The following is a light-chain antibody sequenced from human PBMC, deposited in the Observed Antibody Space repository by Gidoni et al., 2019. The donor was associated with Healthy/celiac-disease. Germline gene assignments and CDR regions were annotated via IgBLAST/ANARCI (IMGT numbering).Light chain of an antibody. CDR3: VLYMGNGIWV. CDR1: SGSVSTSYY. Sequence: QTVVTQEPSFSVSPGWTVTLTCGLNSGSVSTSYYPSWYQQTPGQAPRTLIYSTNTRSSGVPDRFSGSILGNKAALTITGAQADDESDYYCVLYMGNGIWVFGGGTKLTVL. V-gene: IGLV8-61*01. CDR2: STN. J-gene: IGLJ3*02.